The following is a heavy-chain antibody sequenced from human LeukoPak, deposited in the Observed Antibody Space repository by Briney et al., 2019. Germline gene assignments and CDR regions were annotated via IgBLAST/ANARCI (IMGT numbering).Heavy chain of an antibody. J-gene: IGHJ6*03. CDR3: ARGVDCSGGSCYSGAVPFYYMDV. CDR1: GYTFSDHD. Sequence: ASVRVSCKASGYTFSDHDVNWVRQAPGQGLEWMGWMNPYTGNTGYAQKFQGRVTMTRNTSISTAYMELSSLRSEDTAVYYCARGVDCSGGSCYSGAVPFYYMDVWGKGTTVTVSS. D-gene: IGHD2-15*01. V-gene: IGHV1-8*01. CDR2: MNPYTGNT.